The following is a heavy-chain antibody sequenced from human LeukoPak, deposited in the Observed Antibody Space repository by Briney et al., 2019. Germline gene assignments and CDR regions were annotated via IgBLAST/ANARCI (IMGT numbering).Heavy chain of an antibody. CDR3: AREWFGEFAFDY. CDR2: IYYSGST. CDR1: GGSISSYY. J-gene: IGHJ4*02. Sequence: SETLSLTCTVSGGSISSYYWSWIRQPPGKGLEWIGYIYYSGSTNYNPSLKSRVTISVDTSKNQFSLKLNSVTAADTAVYFCAREWFGEFAFDYWGQGTLVTVSS. D-gene: IGHD3-10*01. V-gene: IGHV4-59*01.